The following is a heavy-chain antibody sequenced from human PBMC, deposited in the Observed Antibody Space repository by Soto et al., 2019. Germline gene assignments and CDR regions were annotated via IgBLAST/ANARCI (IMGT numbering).Heavy chain of an antibody. D-gene: IGHD1-20*01. CDR3: ARDESEVTDNYRSES. Sequence: WGSLRLSCAASGFPFTNYWMSWVRQTPGKGLEWLANINPYGSTKMFLDSVRGRFTISRDNAENSLFLQMNSLRAEDTAIYYCARDESEVTDNYRSESWGQGALVIVSS. J-gene: IGHJ5*02. V-gene: IGHV3-7*03. CDR1: GFPFTNYW. CDR2: INPYGSTK.